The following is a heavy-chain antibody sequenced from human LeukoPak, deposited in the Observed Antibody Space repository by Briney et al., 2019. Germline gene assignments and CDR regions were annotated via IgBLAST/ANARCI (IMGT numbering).Heavy chain of an antibody. CDR2: IYTSGST. CDR1: GGSIRSGSDY. J-gene: IGHJ6*03. Sequence: SETLSLTCTVSGGSIRSGSDYWSWIRQPAGKGLEWIGRIYTSGSTNYNSSLKRRFTISVDTSKNQFSLKLSSVTAADTAVYYCARGEVVPAAIFYCYYYMDVWGKGTTVTVSS. CDR3: ARGEVVPAAIFYCYYYMDV. D-gene: IGHD2-2*02. V-gene: IGHV4-61*02.